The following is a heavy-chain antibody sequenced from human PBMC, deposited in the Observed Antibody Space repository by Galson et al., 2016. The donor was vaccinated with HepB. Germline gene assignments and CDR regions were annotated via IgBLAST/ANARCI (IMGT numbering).Heavy chain of an antibody. CDR3: VRSGGWPDF. D-gene: IGHD6-19*01. J-gene: IGHJ4*02. Sequence: SLRLSCAASGFTFSSYWMHWVRQAPGKGLMWVSHINIDEKTTNYADSVKGRFTISRDNAKSTVFLEMNSLRADDTAVYYFVRSGGWPDFWGQGTLVTVSS. CDR1: GFTFSSYW. CDR2: INIDEKTT. V-gene: IGHV3-74*01.